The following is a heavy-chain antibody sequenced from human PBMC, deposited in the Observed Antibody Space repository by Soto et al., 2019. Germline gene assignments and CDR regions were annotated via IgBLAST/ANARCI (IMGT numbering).Heavy chain of an antibody. V-gene: IGHV4-61*08. CDR1: GGSISSGGYS. Sequence: SVTLSLTCAVSGGSISSGGYSWSWIRQPPRKGLEWIGYIYYSGSTNYNPSLKSRVTISVDTSKNQFSLKLSSVTAADTAVYYCARHSPTYYYDSSGYYDYSGQGTLVTVSS. CDR3: ARHSPTYYYDSSGYYDY. D-gene: IGHD3-22*01. CDR2: IYYSGST. J-gene: IGHJ4*02.